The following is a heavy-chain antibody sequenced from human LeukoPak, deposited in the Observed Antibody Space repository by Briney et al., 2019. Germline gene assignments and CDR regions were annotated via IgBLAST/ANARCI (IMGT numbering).Heavy chain of an antibody. CDR2: IYYSGST. Sequence: SETLSLTCTVSGGSINSYYWSWIRQPPGKGLEWIGYIYYSGSTNYNPSLKSRVTISVDTSKAQFSLKLTSVTAADTAVYYCARDPGTPYYNYGMDVWGKGTTVTVSS. V-gene: IGHV4-59*01. D-gene: IGHD1-1*01. CDR3: ARDPGTPYYNYGMDV. J-gene: IGHJ6*04. CDR1: GGSINSYY.